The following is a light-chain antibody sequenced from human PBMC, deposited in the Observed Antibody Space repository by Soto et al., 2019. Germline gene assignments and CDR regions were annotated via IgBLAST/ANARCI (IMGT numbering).Light chain of an antibody. CDR3: QKYNSAPLT. J-gene: IGKJ4*01. CDR2: ATS. Sequence: DVPMTQPPSSLFAFLGEKVTIPCRACQGIAPYLAWFQQKPGKVPKLLIYATSTLQSGVPSRFSGSGSGTDFSLTINSLQPEDVGTYYCQKYNSAPLTFGGGT. CDR1: QGIAPY. V-gene: IGKV1-27*01.